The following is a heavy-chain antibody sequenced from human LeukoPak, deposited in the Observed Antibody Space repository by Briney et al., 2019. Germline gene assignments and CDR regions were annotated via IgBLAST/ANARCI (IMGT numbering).Heavy chain of an antibody. CDR2: IYYSGST. Sequence: SETLSLTCTGSGGSISSSSYYWGWIRQPPGKGLEWIGSIYYSGSTYYNPSLKSRVTISVDTSKNQFSLKLSSVTAADTAVYYCARPRALYWFDPWGQGTLVTVSS. V-gene: IGHV4-39*01. J-gene: IGHJ5*02. CDR3: ARPRALYWFDP. CDR1: GGSISSSSYY.